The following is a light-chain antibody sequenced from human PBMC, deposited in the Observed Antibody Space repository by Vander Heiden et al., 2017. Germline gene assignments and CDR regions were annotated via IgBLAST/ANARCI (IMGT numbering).Light chain of an antibody. CDR1: NKINSW. CDR2: DAS. V-gene: IGKV1-33*01. J-gene: IGKJ4*01. Sequence: DTQKTQSPSSLSAYVGDRVTNTCKASNKINSWLKWYQQKPGKAPELLIYDASTLQTGDPSRVTGNGSGTHFTFPISSLQPEDIVTYYCQNYDDLLCLTFGGGTRVEVK. CDR3: QNYDDLLCLT.